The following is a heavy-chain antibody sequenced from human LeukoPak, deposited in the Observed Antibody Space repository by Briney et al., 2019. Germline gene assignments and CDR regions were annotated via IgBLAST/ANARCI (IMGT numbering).Heavy chain of an antibody. Sequence: PSQTLSLTCTVSGGSISSGGYYWSWIRQPPGKGLEWIGYIYHSGSTYYNPSLKSRVTISVDRSKNQFSLKLSSVTAADTAVYYCARAFAYDFPYYFDYWGQGTLVTVSS. CDR2: IYHSGST. V-gene: IGHV4-30-2*01. J-gene: IGHJ4*02. D-gene: IGHD3-3*01. CDR1: GGSISSGGYY. CDR3: ARAFAYDFPYYFDY.